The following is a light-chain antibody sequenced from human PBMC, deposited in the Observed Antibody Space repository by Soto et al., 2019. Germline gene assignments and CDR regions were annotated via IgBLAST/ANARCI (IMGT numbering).Light chain of an antibody. J-gene: IGKJ5*01. CDR3: QQLHYHPIT. V-gene: IGKV1-33*01. CDR2: DAS. Sequence: DIELTQSPSTLSASVGDRVTITCRASQSISSYLNWYQQKPGKAPKLLIYDASNMETGVPSRFSGSGSRTDFTLTISILQPEDLVSYCCQQLHYHPITFGQGTRLEIK. CDR1: QSISSY.